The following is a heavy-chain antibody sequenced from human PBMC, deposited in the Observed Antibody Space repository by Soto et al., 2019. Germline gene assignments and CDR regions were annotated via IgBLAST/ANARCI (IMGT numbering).Heavy chain of an antibody. J-gene: IGHJ6*02. V-gene: IGHV1-69*06. Sequence: ASVKVSCKASGGTFSSYAVSWVRQAPGQGLEWMGGIIPIFGTANYAQKFQGRVTITADKSTSTAYMELSSLRSEDTAVYYCARGRDSWSGYYYYGMDVWGQGTTVTVSS. CDR2: IIPIFGTA. CDR3: ARGRDSWSGYYYYGMDV. CDR1: GGTFSSYA. D-gene: IGHD3-3*01.